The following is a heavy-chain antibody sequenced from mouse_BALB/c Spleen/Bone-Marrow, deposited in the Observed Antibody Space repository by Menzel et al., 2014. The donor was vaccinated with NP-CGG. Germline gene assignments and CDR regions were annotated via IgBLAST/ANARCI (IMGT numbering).Heavy chain of an antibody. J-gene: IGHJ4*01. Sequence: EVNLVDSGGGLVQPGGSLNLSCAASGFDFSRYWMSWARQAPGKGQEWIGEINPGSSTINYTPSLKDKFIISRDNAKNTLYLQMSKVRSEDTALYYCARLAVWGAMDYWGQGTSVTVSS. CDR2: INPGSSTI. D-gene: IGHD2-10*02. V-gene: IGHV4-2*02. CDR1: GFDFSRYW. CDR3: ARLAVWGAMDY.